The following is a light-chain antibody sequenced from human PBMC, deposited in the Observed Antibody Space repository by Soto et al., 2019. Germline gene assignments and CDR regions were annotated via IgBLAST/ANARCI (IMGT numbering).Light chain of an antibody. CDR3: CSYVGGYSYV. Sequence: ALTQPRSVSGSPGQSVTVSRIGTSSDVGDYNSVSWYQQHPGKAPKLMIYDVSKRPSGVPDRFSGSKSGNTASLTISGLQAEDEADYYCCSYVGGYSYVFGIRTKVTVL. J-gene: IGLJ1*01. CDR1: SSDVGDYNS. CDR2: DVS. V-gene: IGLV2-11*01.